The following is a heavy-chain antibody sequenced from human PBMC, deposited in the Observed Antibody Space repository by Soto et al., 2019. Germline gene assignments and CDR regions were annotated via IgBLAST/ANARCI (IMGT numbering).Heavy chain of an antibody. Sequence: ALVKVSCKASGYTFTGYLMHWVRQAPGQGLEWMGWINPYSGGADYAQSFQGRVTMTRDTSISTVYMELSRLRFDDTAVYYCARVIRGAYYNSPLDTWGQGTVVTVSS. CDR3: ARVIRGAYYNSPLDT. D-gene: IGHD3-10*01. CDR1: GYTFTGYL. CDR2: INPYSGGA. J-gene: IGHJ5*02. V-gene: IGHV1-2*02.